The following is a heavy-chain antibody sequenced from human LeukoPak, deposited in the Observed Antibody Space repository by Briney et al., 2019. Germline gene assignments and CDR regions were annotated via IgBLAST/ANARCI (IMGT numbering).Heavy chain of an antibody. J-gene: IGHJ3*01. CDR2: IHTSGSN. CDR1: GVSISPYY. D-gene: IGHD3-3*01. Sequence: SETLSLTCAVSGVSISPYYWAWIRQPPGKGLEWIGYIHTSGSNNQYPSLKSRVTILVDKSKNHFSLRLTSVTAADTAVYYCARLSAAVHLGAFDLWGQGTMVTVSS. CDR3: ARLSAAVHLGAFDL. V-gene: IGHV4-4*09.